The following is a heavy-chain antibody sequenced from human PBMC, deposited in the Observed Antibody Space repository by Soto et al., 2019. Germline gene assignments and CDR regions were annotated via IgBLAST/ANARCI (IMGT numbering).Heavy chain of an antibody. Sequence: SETLSLTCTVSGGSISSGGYYWSWIRQHPGKGLEWIGYIYYSGSTYYNPSLKSRVTISVDTSKNQFSLKLSSVTAADTAVYYCARQGGIAVAGTLSYPYNWFDPWGQGTLVTVSS. D-gene: IGHD6-19*01. CDR3: ARQGGIAVAGTLSYPYNWFDP. CDR1: GGSISSGGYY. J-gene: IGHJ5*02. V-gene: IGHV4-31*03. CDR2: IYYSGST.